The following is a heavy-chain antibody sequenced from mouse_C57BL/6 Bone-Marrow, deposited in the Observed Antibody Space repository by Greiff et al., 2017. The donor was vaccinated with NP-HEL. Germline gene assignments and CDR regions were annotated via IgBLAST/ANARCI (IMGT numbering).Heavy chain of an antibody. CDR1: GYTFTSYW. J-gene: IGHJ3*01. D-gene: IGHD3-2*02. CDR3: ASRQLRPPH. V-gene: IGHV1-50*01. Sequence: QVQLQQPGAELVKPGASVKLSCKASGYTFTSYWMPWVKQRPGQGLEWIGEVDPSDSYTNYNQKFKGKATLTVDTSAITAYMQLSSLTSEDSAVYYCASRQLRPPHWGQGTLVTVSA. CDR2: VDPSDSYT.